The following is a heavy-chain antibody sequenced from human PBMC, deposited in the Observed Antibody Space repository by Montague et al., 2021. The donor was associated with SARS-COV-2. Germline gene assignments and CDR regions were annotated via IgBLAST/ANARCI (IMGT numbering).Heavy chain of an antibody. CDR3: AGIWYSSGYQVIYYFDY. V-gene: IGHV4-59*01. CDR1: GGSISSNY. Sequence: SETLSLTCTVSGGSISSNYWCWILHHPGKRLLWIGYINYSGSTNYNPSLMSRLTISLDTSNNQFSLKLSSVTAADTAVYYCAGIWYSSGYQVIYYFDYWGQGTLVTVSS. J-gene: IGHJ4*02. D-gene: IGHD3-22*01. CDR2: INYSGST.